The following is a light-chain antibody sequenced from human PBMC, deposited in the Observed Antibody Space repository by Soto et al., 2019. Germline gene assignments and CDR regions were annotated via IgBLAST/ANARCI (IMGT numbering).Light chain of an antibody. J-gene: IGLJ3*02. CDR3: VLYKGGAIWV. CDR2: NTN. V-gene: IGLV8-61*01. Sequence: QAVVTQEPSFSVSPGGTVTLTCGLSYGSVASSNYPTWYQQTPGQPPRTLIYNTNILSSGVPDRFSGSILGHKAALTITEAQADDESDYYCVLYKGGAIWVFGGGTKLTVL. CDR1: YGSVASSNY.